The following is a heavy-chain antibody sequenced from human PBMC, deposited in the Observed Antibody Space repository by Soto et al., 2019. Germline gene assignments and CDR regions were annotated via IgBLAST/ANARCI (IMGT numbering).Heavy chain of an antibody. Sequence: PSETLSLTCAVSGGSISYYYWSWIRQSPGKGLEWIGYIYHTGSTNYNPSLKSRVTISVDTSKNQFSLKLRSVTAADTAVYYCARAGGYYYDSSGYGYWGQGTLVTVSS. V-gene: IGHV4-59*01. J-gene: IGHJ4*02. CDR3: ARAGGYYYDSSGYGY. CDR1: GGSISYYY. D-gene: IGHD3-22*01. CDR2: IYHTGST.